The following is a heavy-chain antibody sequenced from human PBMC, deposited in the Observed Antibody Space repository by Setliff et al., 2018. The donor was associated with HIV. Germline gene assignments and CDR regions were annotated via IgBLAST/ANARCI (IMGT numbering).Heavy chain of an antibody. Sequence: SETLSLTCSVSGASITSGIYYWAWIRQPAGKGLEFIGRVYFSGSTNYNPSLKSRVTISLDTSKNQLSLRSEDTAVYYCARVFSSYGMDVWGQGTTVTVSS. CDR1: GASITSGIYY. V-gene: IGHV4-61*02. CDR3: ARVFSSYGMDV. CDR2: VYFSGST. D-gene: IGHD3-3*01. J-gene: IGHJ6*02.